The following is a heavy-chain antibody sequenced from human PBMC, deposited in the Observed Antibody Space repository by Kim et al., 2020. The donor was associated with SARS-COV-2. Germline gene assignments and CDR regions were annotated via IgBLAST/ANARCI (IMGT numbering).Heavy chain of an antibody. CDR1: GYSFTSYW. Sequence: GESLKISCKGSGYSFTSYWIGWVRQMPGKGLEWMGIIYPGDSDTRYSPSFQGQVTISADKSISTAYLQWSSLKASDTAMYYCARQADTITMVRGVIITNPNWFDPWGQGTLVTVSS. V-gene: IGHV5-51*01. J-gene: IGHJ5*02. CDR3: ARQADTITMVRGVIITNPNWFDP. CDR2: IYPGDSDT. D-gene: IGHD3-10*01.